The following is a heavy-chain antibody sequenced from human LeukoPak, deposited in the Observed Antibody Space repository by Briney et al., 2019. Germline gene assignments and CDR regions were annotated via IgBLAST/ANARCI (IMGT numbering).Heavy chain of an antibody. CDR3: ARERYYDILTGYYYYYYMDV. Sequence: GGSLRLPCAASGFTFSSYWMSWVRQAPGKGLEWVANIKQDGSEKYYVDSVKGRFTISRDNAKNSLYLQMNSLRAEDTAVYYCARERYYDILTGYYYYYYMDVWGKGTTVTVSS. V-gene: IGHV3-7*01. D-gene: IGHD3-9*01. CDR1: GFTFSSYW. CDR2: IKQDGSEK. J-gene: IGHJ6*03.